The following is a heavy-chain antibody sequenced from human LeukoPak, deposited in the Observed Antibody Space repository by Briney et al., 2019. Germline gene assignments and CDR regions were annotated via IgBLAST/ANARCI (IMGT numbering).Heavy chain of an antibody. V-gene: IGHV1-46*01. CDR3: ASSPPHYYYYYMDV. CDR2: IKPDPGSR. J-gene: IGHJ6*03. CDR1: GYSFTSYY. Sequence: ASVKVSCKASGYSFTSYYIHWVRQAPGQGLEWIGIIKPDPGSRNYAPKFQGRVTMTSDMSTSTVYMELSGLRSEDTALYYCASSPPHYYYYYMDVWGKGTTVTVSS.